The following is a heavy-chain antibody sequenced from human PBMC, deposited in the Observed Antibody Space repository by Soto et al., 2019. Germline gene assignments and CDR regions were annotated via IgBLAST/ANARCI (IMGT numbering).Heavy chain of an antibody. Sequence: EVQLLDSGGGLLQPGGSLRLSCAASGFTCSSYAMTWVRQAPGKGLEWVSIISGSGSGTYYADSVKGRFTISRDNSRNTLSLQMNSLRADDTAVYYCAIALSSSGSCCFQFDYWGQGALVTVSS. CDR3: AIALSSSGSCCFQFDY. CDR1: GFTCSSYA. CDR2: ISGSGSGT. D-gene: IGHD2-15*01. V-gene: IGHV3-23*01. J-gene: IGHJ4*02.